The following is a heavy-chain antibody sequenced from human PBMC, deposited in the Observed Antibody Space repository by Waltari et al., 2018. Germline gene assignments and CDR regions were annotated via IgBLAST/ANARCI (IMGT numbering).Heavy chain of an antibody. CDR1: GGSISSYY. J-gene: IGHJ4*02. V-gene: IGHV4-59*01. CDR3: ARTEGREDYGGNSLTY. Sequence: QVQLQASGPGLVKPSETLSLTCTVSGGSISSYYWSWIRQPPGKGLEWIGYIYYSGSTNYNPSLKSRVTISVDTSKNQFSLKLSSVTAADTAVYYCARTEGREDYGGNSLTYWGQGTLVTVSS. D-gene: IGHD4-17*01. CDR2: IYYSGST.